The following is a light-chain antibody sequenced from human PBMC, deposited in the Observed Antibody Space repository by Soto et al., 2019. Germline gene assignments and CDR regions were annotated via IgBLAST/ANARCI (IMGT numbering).Light chain of an antibody. CDR2: GAS. CDR1: QSVSSN. V-gene: IGKV3-15*01. J-gene: IGKJ1*01. Sequence: EMVMTQSPATLCVSPGERATLSCRSSQSVSSNLAWYQQKPGQAPRLLIYGASTRATGIPARFSGSGSGTEFALTISSLQSEDFAVYYCQQYNNWPPWTFGQGTKVDI. CDR3: QQYNNWPPWT.